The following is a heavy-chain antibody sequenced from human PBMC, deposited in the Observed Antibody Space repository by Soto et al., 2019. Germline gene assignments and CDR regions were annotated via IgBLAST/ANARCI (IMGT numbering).Heavy chain of an antibody. CDR2: IYHSGST. CDR1: GGSISSSNW. V-gene: IGHV4-4*02. CDR3: ARAPVSGEQLVRDYYYGMDV. J-gene: IGHJ6*02. D-gene: IGHD6-6*01. Sequence: QVQLQESGPGLVKPSGTLSLTCAVSGGSISSSNWWSWVRQPPGKGLEWIGEIYHSGSTNYNPSLKGRAPISVDKSKNQFSLKLSSVPAADTAVYYCARAPVSGEQLVRDYYYGMDVWGQGTTVTVSS.